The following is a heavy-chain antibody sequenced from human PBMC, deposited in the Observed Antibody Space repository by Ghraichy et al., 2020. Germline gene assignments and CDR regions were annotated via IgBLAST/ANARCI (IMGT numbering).Heavy chain of an antibody. D-gene: IGHD3-3*01. J-gene: IGHJ4*02. CDR2: FDSDGSNT. CDR3: ARGRFPDY. CDR1: GFAFSDYW. V-gene: IGHV3-74*01. Sequence: LSLTCAASGFAFSDYWMHWVRQAPGKGLVWVSRFDSDGSNTVYADSVKGRFTVSSDNAKNTLYLQMNSLRAEDTAVYYCARGRFPDYWGQGTLVTVSS.